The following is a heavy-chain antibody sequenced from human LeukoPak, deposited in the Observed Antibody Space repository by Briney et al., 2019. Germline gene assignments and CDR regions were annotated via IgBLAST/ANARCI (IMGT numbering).Heavy chain of an antibody. CDR3: ARQEARGYLYEGLDY. CDR1: GFTFSSYA. CDR2: ISYDGRRK. V-gene: IGHV3-30*04. J-gene: IGHJ4*02. D-gene: IGHD3-22*01. Sequence: GGSLRLSCAASGFTFSSYAMHWVRQAPGKGLEWVAFISYDGRRKDYAESVKGRFTIDRDNSKSTVFLQMNSLRPDDTAVYSCARQEARGYLYEGLDYWGQGTLVTVSS.